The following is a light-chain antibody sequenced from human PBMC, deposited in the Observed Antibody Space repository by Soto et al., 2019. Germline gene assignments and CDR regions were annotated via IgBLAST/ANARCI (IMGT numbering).Light chain of an antibody. CDR1: QSLTNSF. V-gene: IGKV3-20*01. J-gene: IGKJ5*01. Sequence: EIVLTQSPGTLSLSLGERATLSCRASQSLTNSFIAWYQQKPGQAPRLLIYDTSSRATGIPDRFSGSGSGTDFTLTISRLEPEDFAVFFCQQYDTSEIIFGQGTRLEIK. CDR3: QQYDTSEII. CDR2: DTS.